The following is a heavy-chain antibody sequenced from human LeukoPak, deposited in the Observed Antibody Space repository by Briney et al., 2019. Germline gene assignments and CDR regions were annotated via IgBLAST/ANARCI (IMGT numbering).Heavy chain of an antibody. CDR2: IYHSGST. D-gene: IGHD3-22*01. J-gene: IGHJ3*02. CDR3: AREQTGYDSSGYYFGSVPHADAFDI. CDR1: GGSISSSNW. Sequence: PSETLSLTCAVSGGSISSSNWWSWVRQPPGKGLEWIGEIYHSGSTNYNPSLKSRVTISVDKSKNQFSLKLSSVTAADTAVYYCAREQTGYDSSGYYFGSVPHADAFDIWGQGTMVTVSS. V-gene: IGHV4-4*02.